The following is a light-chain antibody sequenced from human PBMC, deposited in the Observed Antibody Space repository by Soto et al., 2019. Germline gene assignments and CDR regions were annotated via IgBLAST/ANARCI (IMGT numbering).Light chain of an antibody. Sequence: EIVMTQSPATLSLSPGERATLSCRASQSMSNNLAWYQQKPGQAPRLLIYGASTRTTGIPARFNGSGSGTEFTLTISSLQSEDFAVYYCLQYNKWPRTFGQGNKVDIK. V-gene: IGKV3-15*01. CDR1: QSMSNN. CDR3: LQYNKWPRT. J-gene: IGKJ1*01. CDR2: GAS.